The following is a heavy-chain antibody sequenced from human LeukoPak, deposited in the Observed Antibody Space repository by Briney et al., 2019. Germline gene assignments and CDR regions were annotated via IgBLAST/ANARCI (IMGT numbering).Heavy chain of an antibody. CDR2: IYYSGST. V-gene: IGHV4-59*01. Sequence: SETLSLTCTVPGGSISSYYWSWIRQPPGKGLQWIGYIYYSGSTNYNPSLKSRVTITVDTSKNQFSLKLSSVTAADTAVYYCARDLGDGDHPDLWGRGTLVTVSS. CDR1: GGSISSYY. J-gene: IGHJ2*01. CDR3: ARDLGDGDHPDL. D-gene: IGHD3-16*01.